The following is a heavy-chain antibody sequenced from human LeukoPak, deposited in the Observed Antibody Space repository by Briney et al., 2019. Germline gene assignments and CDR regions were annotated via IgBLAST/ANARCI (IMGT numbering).Heavy chain of an antibody. J-gene: IGHJ4*02. V-gene: IGHV4-59*08. CDR2: SYYSGST. CDR3: ARHTDIAALSSLNY. D-gene: IGHD6-13*01. Sequence: SETLSLTCTVSGGSINNYYWSWIRQPPGKGLEWIGDSYYSGSTNYNPSLKSRVTISVDTSKNQFSLKLSSVTAADTAVYYCARHTDIAALSSLNYWGQGTLVTVSS. CDR1: GGSINNYY.